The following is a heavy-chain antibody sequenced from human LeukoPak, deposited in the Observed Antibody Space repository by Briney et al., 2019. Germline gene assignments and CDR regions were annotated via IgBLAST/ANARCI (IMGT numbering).Heavy chain of an antibody. J-gene: IGHJ4*02. CDR2: ISSSGSTI. CDR3: ARDDRSSGYNY. Sequence: GGSLRLSCAASGFTFSSYEMNWVRQAPGKGLEWVSYISSSGSTIYYADSVKGRFTISRDKAKHSLYLQMNTLRAEDTAVYYCARDDRSSGYNYWGQGTLVTVSS. CDR1: GFTFSSYE. D-gene: IGHD3-22*01. V-gene: IGHV3-48*03.